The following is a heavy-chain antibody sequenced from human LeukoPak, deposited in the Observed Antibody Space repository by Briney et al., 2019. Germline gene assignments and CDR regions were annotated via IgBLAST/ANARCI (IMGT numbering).Heavy chain of an antibody. J-gene: IGHJ5*02. D-gene: IGHD2-2*01. CDR1: GYTFTGYY. CDR2: INPNSGGT. V-gene: IGHV1-2*02. CDR3: ASGGRGGSSTSPFDP. Sequence: GASVKVSCKASGYTFTGYYMHWVRQAPGQGLEWMGWINPNSGGTNYAQKFQGRVTMTRDTSISTAYMELSRLRSDDTAVYYCASGGRGGSSTSPFDPWGQGTLVTVSS.